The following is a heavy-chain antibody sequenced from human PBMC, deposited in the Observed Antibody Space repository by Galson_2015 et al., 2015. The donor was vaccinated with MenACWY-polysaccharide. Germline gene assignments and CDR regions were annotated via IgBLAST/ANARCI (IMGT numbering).Heavy chain of an antibody. J-gene: IGHJ4*01. V-gene: IGHV3-7*01. CDR3: ARELWVREVFSDQ. CDR2: IKQDGSEK. D-gene: IGHD3-10*01. CDR1: GFTFSNFW. Sequence: SLRLSCAASGFTFSNFWMSWVRQAPGKELEWVASIKQDGSEKYLVDSVKGRFTISRDNAENSLFLQMNSLRAEDTAVYYCARELWVREVFSDQWGHGTLVPVSS.